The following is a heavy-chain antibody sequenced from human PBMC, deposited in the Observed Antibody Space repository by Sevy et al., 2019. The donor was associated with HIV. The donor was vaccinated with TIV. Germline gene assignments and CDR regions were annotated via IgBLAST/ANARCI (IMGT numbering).Heavy chain of an antibody. CDR1: GFTFSSYG. J-gene: IGHJ4*02. Sequence: SLRLSCAASGFTFSSYGMHWVRQAPGKGLEWVAVIWYDGSNKYYADSVKGRFTISRDNSKNTLYLQMNSLRAEDTAVYYFAREIKSGDFWSGYGDYWGQGTLVTVSS. CDR2: IWYDGSNK. D-gene: IGHD3-3*01. CDR3: AREIKSGDFWSGYGDY. V-gene: IGHV3-33*01.